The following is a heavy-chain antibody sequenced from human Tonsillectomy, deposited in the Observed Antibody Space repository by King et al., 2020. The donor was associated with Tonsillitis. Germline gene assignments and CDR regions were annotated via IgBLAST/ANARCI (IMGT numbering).Heavy chain of an antibody. J-gene: IGHJ4*02. CDR2: IFYRGST. V-gene: IGHV4-59*01. CDR1: GGSISGYY. CDR3: ARVAIPTYSLSSPYFDY. D-gene: IGHD2-21*01. Sequence: VQLQESGPGLVKPSETLSLTCTVSGGSISGYYCSWIRQPPGKGLEWIGNIFYRGSTTYNPSLTSRVTISVDTSKNQFSLKLNSVTAADTAVYYCARVAIPTYSLSSPYFDYWGQGNLVTVSS.